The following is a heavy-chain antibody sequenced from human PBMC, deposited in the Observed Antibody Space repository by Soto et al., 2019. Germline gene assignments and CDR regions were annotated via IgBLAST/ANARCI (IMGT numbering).Heavy chain of an antibody. V-gene: IGHV4-39*01. Sequence: SETLSLTFTVSGDSISISSYYWGWIRQPPGKGLEWIGSIYYSGSTYYNPSLKSRVTISVDTSKNQFSLKLSSVTAADTAVYYCARFRYYYYYMDVWGKGTTVTVSS. J-gene: IGHJ6*03. CDR1: GDSISISSYY. CDR2: IYYSGST. CDR3: ARFRYYYYYMDV.